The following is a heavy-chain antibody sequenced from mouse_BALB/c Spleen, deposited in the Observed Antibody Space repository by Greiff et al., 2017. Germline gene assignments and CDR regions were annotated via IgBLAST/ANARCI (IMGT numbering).Heavy chain of an antibody. CDR2: ISYSGST. D-gene: IGHD2-4*01. V-gene: IGHV3-2*02. CDR3: ARRGVYDYGGYAMDY. CDR1: GYSITSDYA. Sequence: EVQLVESGPGLVKPSQSLSLTCTVTGYSITSDYAWNWIRQFPGNKLEWMGYISYSGSTSYNPSLKSRISITRDTSKNQFFLQLNSVTTEDTATYYCARRGVYDYGGYAMDYWGQGTLVTVSA. J-gene: IGHJ3*01.